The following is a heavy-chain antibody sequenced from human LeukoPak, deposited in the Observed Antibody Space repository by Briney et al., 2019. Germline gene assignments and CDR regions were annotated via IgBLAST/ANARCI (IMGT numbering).Heavy chain of an antibody. CDR2: ISYDGRNK. D-gene: IGHD3-22*01. J-gene: IGHJ4*02. CDR1: GFTFSNYA. V-gene: IGHV3-30*04. CDR3: ASGDYYDSSGYSYFDT. Sequence: GGSLILSCAASGFTFSNYAMHWVRQAPGKGLEWVAVISYDGRNKYYADSVKGRFTISRDNSRNTLYLQMNSLRAEDTAVYYCASGDYYDSSGYSYFDTWGQGTLVTVSS.